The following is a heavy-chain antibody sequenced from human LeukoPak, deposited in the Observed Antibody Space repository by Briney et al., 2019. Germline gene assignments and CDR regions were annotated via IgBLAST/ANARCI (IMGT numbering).Heavy chain of an antibody. CDR3: ARGVPKEVSVYDWNYVTYFYYYMDV. V-gene: IGHV4-59*12. D-gene: IGHD1-7*01. J-gene: IGHJ6*03. CDR1: GGSISGYN. CDR2: IHYTGYT. Sequence: SETLSLTCTVSGGSISGYNWSWIRQPPGKGLEWIGYIHYTGYTNYNPSLKSRVTISVDTSKTQFSVNLSSVTAADTAVYYCARGVPKEVSVYDWNYVTYFYYYMDVWGKGTTVTVSS.